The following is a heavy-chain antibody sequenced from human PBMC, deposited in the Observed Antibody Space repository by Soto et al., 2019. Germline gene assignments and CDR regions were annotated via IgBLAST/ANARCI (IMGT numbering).Heavy chain of an antibody. CDR1: GFTFSSYS. Sequence: LRLSCAASGFTFSSYSMNWVRQAPGKGLEWVSYISSSSSSTIYYADSVKGRFTISRDNAKNSLYLQMNSLRDEDTAVYYCATLFGVVIMPVWGQGTTVTVSS. V-gene: IGHV3-48*02. CDR2: ISSSSSSTI. J-gene: IGHJ6*02. CDR3: ATLFGVVIMPV. D-gene: IGHD3-3*01.